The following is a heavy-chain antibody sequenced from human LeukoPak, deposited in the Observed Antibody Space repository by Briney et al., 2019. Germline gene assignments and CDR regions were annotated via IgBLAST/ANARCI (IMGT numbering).Heavy chain of an antibody. V-gene: IGHV3-48*03. J-gene: IGHJ4*02. D-gene: IGHD5-24*01. CDR2: ISASGTLT. CDR3: AKDDRLLQFES. CDR1: GFTFSSYE. Sequence: SGGSPRLSCAASGFTFSSYEMNWVRQAPGKGLEWISYISASGTLTHYADSVEGRFTISRDNAKNSLYLQMKSLRVEDRAIYYCAKDDRLLQFESWGQGTPVTVSS.